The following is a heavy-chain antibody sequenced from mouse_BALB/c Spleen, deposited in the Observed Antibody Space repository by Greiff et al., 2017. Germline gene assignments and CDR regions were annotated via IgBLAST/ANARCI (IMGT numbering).Heavy chain of an antibody. J-gene: IGHJ3*01. CDR2: IRAGGST. CDR3: ARGATVGAY. CDR1: GFSLTSYA. D-gene: IGHD1-1*01. Sequence: QVQLKESGPGLVTPSQTLSITCTASGFSLTSYAVPWVRQPPGKGLEWLGVIRAGGSTNYHSALMSRLSISKDNSKSQVFLKMNSLQTEDTAMYYCARGATVGAYWGQGTLVTVSA. V-gene: IGHV2-9*02.